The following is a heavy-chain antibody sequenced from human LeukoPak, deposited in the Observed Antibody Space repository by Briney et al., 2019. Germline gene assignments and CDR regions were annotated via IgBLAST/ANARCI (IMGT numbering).Heavy chain of an antibody. J-gene: IGHJ6*04. V-gene: IGHV1-69*13. CDR1: GGTFSSYA. D-gene: IGHD5-12*01. CDR2: IIPIFGTA. CDR3: ASGGYSGYTAPRYYYYGMDV. Sequence: SVKVSCKASGGTFSSYAISWVRQAPGQGLEWMGGIIPIFGTANYAQKFQGRVTITADESTSTAYMELSSLRSEDTAAYYCASGGYSGYTAPRYYYYGMDVWGKGTTVTVSS.